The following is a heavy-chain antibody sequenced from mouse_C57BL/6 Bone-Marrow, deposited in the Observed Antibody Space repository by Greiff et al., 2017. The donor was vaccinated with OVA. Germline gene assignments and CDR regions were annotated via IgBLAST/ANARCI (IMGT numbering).Heavy chain of an antibody. J-gene: IGHJ1*03. V-gene: IGHV14-4*01. Sequence: VQLQQSGAELVRPGASVKLSCTASGFNIKDDYMHWVKQRPEQGLEWIGWIDPENGDTEYASKFQGKATITADTSSNTAYLQLSSLTSEDTAVYYCTTPITTVVDGYWYVDVWGTGTTVTVSS. D-gene: IGHD1-1*01. CDR2: IDPENGDT. CDR1: GFNIKDDY. CDR3: TTPITTVVDGYWYVDV.